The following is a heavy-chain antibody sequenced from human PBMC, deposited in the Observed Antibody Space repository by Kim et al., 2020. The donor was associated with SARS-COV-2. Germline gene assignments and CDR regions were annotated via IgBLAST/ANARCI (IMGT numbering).Heavy chain of an antibody. CDR3: ARALLRDIVVVQAFDY. CDR2: IIPILGIA. D-gene: IGHD2-2*01. J-gene: IGHJ4*02. V-gene: IGHV1-69*04. CDR1: GGTFSSYA. Sequence: SVKVSCKASGGTFSSYAISWVRQAPGQGLEWMGRIIPILGIANYAQKFQGRVTITADKSTSTAYMELSSLRSEDTAVYYCARALLRDIVVVQAFDYWGQGTLVTVSS.